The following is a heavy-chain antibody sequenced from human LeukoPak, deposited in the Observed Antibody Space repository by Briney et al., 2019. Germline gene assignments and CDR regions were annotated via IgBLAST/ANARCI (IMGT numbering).Heavy chain of an antibody. Sequence: PSETLSLTCAVSGYSISSGYYWGWTRQPPGKGLEWIGSIYHSGSTYYNPSLKSRVTISVDTSKNQFSLKLSSVTAADTAVYYCARNSIPATNYYYYYMDVWGKGTTVTVSS. CDR2: IYHSGST. CDR3: ARNSIPATNYYYYYMDV. CDR1: GYSISSGYY. D-gene: IGHD1-26*01. J-gene: IGHJ6*03. V-gene: IGHV4-38-2*01.